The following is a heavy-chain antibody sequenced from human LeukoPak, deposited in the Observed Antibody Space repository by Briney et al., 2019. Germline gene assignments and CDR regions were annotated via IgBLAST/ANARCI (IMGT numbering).Heavy chain of an antibody. V-gene: IGHV3-64*01. CDR3: ARGGWGATTLDY. J-gene: IGHJ4*02. Sequence: GGSLRLSCAASGFTFSSYAMHWVRQAPGKGLEYVSAISSNGGSTYYANSVKGRFTISRDNSKNTLYLQMGSLRAEDMAVYYCARGGWGATTLDYWGQGTLVTVST. D-gene: IGHD1-26*01. CDR2: ISSNGGST. CDR1: GFTFSSYA.